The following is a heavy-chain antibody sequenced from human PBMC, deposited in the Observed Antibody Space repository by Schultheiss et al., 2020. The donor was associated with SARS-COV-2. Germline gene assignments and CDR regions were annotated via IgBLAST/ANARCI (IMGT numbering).Heavy chain of an antibody. Sequence: SETLSLTCSVSGSSITGFFWTWIRQPPGKGLDPIGNIYFTGITKYNPSLKSRVTISIDTSKNQFSLRLSSVTAADTAVYFCARATRVENFFSVRGGSFDCLGRGVLVPVAS. J-gene: IGHJ4*02. CDR2: IYFTGIT. V-gene: IGHV4-59*01. CDR3: ARATRVENFFSVRGGSFDC. D-gene: IGHD5-24*01. CDR1: GSSITGFF.